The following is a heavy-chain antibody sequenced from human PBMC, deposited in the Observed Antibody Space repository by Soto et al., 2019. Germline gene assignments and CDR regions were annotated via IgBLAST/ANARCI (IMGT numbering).Heavy chain of an antibody. V-gene: IGHV1-18*01. CDR2: ISTYNGDT. D-gene: IGHD2-8*01. CDR1: GYTFTTYD. J-gene: IGHJ6*02. CDR3: ARDPYNVLMVNAPNLYGMDV. Sequence: ASVKVSCKASGYTFTTYDISWVRQAPGQGLEWMGRISTYNGDTNYPQSLQGRLTMTTDTSTNTAYMELRSLRSDDTAVYYCARDPYNVLMVNAPNLYGMDVWGQGNTVTVSS.